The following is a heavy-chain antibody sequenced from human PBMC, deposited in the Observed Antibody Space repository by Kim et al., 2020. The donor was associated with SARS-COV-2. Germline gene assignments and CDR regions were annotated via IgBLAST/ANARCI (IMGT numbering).Heavy chain of an antibody. CDR3: GRGNLYFDN. V-gene: IGHV1-18*01. CDR2: ISNFNGDT. J-gene: IGHJ4*02. Sequence: ASEKVSCKTYGYTFKTYGINWMRQAPGQGLEWIGWISNFNGDTTFAQKFQGRVAMTTEASTTTVSRELSGLTSDDTAVYYCGRGNLYFDNWGQGTLVTVSP. CDR1: GYTFKTYG.